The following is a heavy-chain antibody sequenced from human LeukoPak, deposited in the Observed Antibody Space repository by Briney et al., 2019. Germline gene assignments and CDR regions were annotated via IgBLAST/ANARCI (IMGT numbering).Heavy chain of an antibody. CDR3: ARDLRYYGMDV. V-gene: IGHV1-18*01. Sequence: ASVKVSCKASGYTFTSYGISWVRQAPGQGLEWMGWISAYNGNTNYAQKLQGRVTMTTDTPTSTAYMELRSLRSDDTAVYYCARDLRYYGMDVWGQGTTVTVSS. CDR1: GYTFTSYG. J-gene: IGHJ6*02. CDR2: ISAYNGNT.